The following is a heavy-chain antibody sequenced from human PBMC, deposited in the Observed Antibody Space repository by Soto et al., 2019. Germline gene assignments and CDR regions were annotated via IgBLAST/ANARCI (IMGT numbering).Heavy chain of an antibody. J-gene: IGHJ6*02. V-gene: IGHV3-15*01. CDR2: IKSKTDGGTT. Sequence: EVQLVESGGGLVKPGGSLRLSCAASGFTFSNAWMSWVRQAPGKGLEWVGRIKSKTDGGTTYYAAPVKGRFTISIHDSTNTRYLQMNSLKTEDTAVYYCTTYLEPYSSGCSELYYYYYGMDVWGQGTTGTVSS. D-gene: IGHD6-19*01. CDR3: TTYLEPYSSGCSELYYYYYGMDV. CDR1: GFTFSNAW.